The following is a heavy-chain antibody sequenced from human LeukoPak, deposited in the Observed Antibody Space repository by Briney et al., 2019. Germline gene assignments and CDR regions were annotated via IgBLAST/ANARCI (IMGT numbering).Heavy chain of an antibody. J-gene: IGHJ4*02. CDR3: VAKLYYYDSSGYY. Sequence: GGSLRLSCAASGFTFSSYEMSWVRQAPGKGLEWVSAISGSGGSTYYADSVKGRFTISRDNSKNTLYLQMNSLRAEDTAVYYCVAKLYYYDSSGYYWGQGTLVTVSS. D-gene: IGHD3-22*01. CDR1: GFTFSSYE. CDR2: ISGSGGST. V-gene: IGHV3-23*01.